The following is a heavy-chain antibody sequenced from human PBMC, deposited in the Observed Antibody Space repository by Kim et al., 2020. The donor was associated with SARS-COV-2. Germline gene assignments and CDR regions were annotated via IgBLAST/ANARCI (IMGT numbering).Heavy chain of an antibody. CDR3: AKRAGPTRYYDILTGYYMGYFGY. Sequence: GGSLRLSCAASGFTFSSYAMSWVRQAPGKGLEWVSAISGSGGSTYYADSVKGRFTISRDNSKNTLYLQMNSLRAEDTAVYFCAKRAGPTRYYDILTGYYMGYFGYWGQGTLVTVSS. D-gene: IGHD3-9*01. V-gene: IGHV3-23*01. CDR2: ISGSGGST. J-gene: IGHJ4*02. CDR1: GFTFSSYA.